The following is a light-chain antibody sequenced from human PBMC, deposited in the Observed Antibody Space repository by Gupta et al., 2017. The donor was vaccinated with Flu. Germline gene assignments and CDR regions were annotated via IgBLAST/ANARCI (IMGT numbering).Light chain of an antibody. Sequence: SALHQPASVSGSPGQWITISCTATSSDVGGYNYVSWYQQHPGNAPKLMIYDVNNRPSGVSNRFSGSKSGNTASLTISGVQAEDEADYYCSSYTSSSTWVFGGGTKLTVL. CDR1: SSDVGGYNY. CDR3: SSYTSSSTWV. CDR2: DVN. V-gene: IGLV2-14*01. J-gene: IGLJ3*02.